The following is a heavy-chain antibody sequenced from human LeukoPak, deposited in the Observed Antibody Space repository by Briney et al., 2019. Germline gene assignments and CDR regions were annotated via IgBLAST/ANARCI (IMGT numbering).Heavy chain of an antibody. CDR2: ISYHGSNK. J-gene: IGHJ4*02. Sequence: GGSLRLSCAASGFTFSSYAMHWVRQAPGKGLEWVAVISYHGSNKYYADSVKGRFTISRDNSKNTLYLQMNSLRAEDTAVYYCARKGGPYSSSWYQDYWGQGTLVTVSS. V-gene: IGHV3-30*04. D-gene: IGHD6-13*01. CDR1: GFTFSSYA. CDR3: ARKGGPYSSSWYQDY.